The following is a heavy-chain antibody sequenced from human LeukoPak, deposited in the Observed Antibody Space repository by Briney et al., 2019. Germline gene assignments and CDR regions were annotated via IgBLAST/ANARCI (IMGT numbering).Heavy chain of an antibody. CDR3: ARLIRGIVVVVAATPLNAFDI. CDR2: INHSGST. CDR1: GESISGFY. D-gene: IGHD2-15*01. Sequence: SETLSLTCTVSGESISGFYWTWIRQPPGKGLEWIGEINHSGSTNYNPSLKSRVTISVDTSKNQFSLKLSSVTAADTAVYYCARLIRGIVVVVAATPLNAFDIWGQGTMVTVSS. V-gene: IGHV4-34*01. J-gene: IGHJ3*02.